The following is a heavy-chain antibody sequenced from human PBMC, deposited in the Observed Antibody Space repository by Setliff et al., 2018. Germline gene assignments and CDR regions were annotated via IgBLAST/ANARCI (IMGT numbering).Heavy chain of an antibody. Sequence: SETLSLTCSVSGASISSGNDFWSWIRQPPGKRLEWIGYIYYSGSTNYNPSLESRVTISVDTSKNQFSLRLNSATAADTAVYYCARLRGAFDYWGQGTLVTVS. CDR1: GASISSGNDF. D-gene: IGHD3-16*01. CDR3: ARLRGAFDY. V-gene: IGHV4-61*01. CDR2: IYYSGST. J-gene: IGHJ4*02.